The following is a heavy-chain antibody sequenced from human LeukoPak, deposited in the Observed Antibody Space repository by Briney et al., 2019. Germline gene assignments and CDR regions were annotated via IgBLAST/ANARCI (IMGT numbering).Heavy chain of an antibody. J-gene: IGHJ5*02. Sequence: ASVKVSCKASGYTFTSYDINWVRQATGQGLEWMGWMNPNSDNTGYAQKFQGRVTMTRNTSISTAYMELSSLRSEDTAVYYCARGKRSGFLNWFDPWGQGTLVTVSS. CDR1: GYTFTSYD. V-gene: IGHV1-8*01. CDR2: MNPNSDNT. CDR3: ARGKRSGFLNWFDP. D-gene: IGHD3-10*01.